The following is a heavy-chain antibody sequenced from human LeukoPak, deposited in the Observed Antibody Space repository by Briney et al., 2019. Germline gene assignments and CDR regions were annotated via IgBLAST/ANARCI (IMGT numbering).Heavy chain of an antibody. CDR3: ARGYYDFWSGSYSDSLFFDY. CDR1: GSIFTSNW. Sequence: GGSLEISGQGSGSIFTSNWIGGVGQLPGKGVEGMGIIYPGDSDTKFTPSFQGPVTISADKSISPAFLQWSSLKASDSAMYYCARGYYDFWSGSYSDSLFFDYWGQGTLVTVSS. CDR2: IYPGDSDT. D-gene: IGHD3-3*01. V-gene: IGHV5-51*01. J-gene: IGHJ4*02.